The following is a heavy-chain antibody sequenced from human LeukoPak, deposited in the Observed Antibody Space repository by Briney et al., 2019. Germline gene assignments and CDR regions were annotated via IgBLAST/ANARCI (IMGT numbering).Heavy chain of an antibody. V-gene: IGHV3-66*02. D-gene: IGHD5-12*01. J-gene: IGHJ4*02. CDR3: ARGLGGYDLGLDY. CDR2: IYSGGST. Sequence: PGGSLRLSCAASGFTVSSNYMSWVRQAPGKGLEWVSVIYSGGSTYYADSVKGRFTISRDNSKNTLYLQMNSLRAEDTAVYYCARGLGGYDLGLDYWGQGTLVTVSS. CDR1: GFTVSSNY.